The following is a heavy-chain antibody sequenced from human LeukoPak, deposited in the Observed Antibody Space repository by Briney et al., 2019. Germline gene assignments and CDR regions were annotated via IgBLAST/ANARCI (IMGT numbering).Heavy chain of an antibody. CDR3: ARGRGYSYGYDFDS. J-gene: IGHJ4*02. V-gene: IGHV4-61*08. CDR2: VYYSGST. Sequence: SETLSLTCTVSGGSFSSDGYYWSWIRQPPGEGLEWIGFVYYSGSTNYSPSLKSRLTMSVDTSKNQFSLKLSSVIAADTAVYYCARGRGYSYGYDFDSWGQGALVAVSS. CDR1: GGSFSSDGYY. D-gene: IGHD5-18*01.